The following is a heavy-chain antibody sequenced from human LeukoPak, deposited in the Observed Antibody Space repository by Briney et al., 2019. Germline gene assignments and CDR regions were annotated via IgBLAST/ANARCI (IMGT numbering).Heavy chain of an antibody. CDR2: INPSGGST. J-gene: IGHJ3*02. V-gene: IGHV1-46*01. CDR3: ARDRNRLGYDSWGDDAFDI. D-gene: IGHD3-22*01. Sequence: ASVKVSCKASGYTFTSYYMHWVRQAPGQGLEWMGIINPSGGSTSYAQKFQGRVTMTRDTSTSTVYMELSSLRSEDTAVYYCARDRNRLGYDSWGDDAFDIWGQGTMVTVSS. CDR1: GYTFTSYY.